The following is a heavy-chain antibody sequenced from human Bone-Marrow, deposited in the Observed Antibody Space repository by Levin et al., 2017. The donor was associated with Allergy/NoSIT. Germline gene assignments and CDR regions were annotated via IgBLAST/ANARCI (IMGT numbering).Heavy chain of an antibody. CDR1: GYRFSDYW. CDR2: IFPGDSDT. V-gene: IGHV5-51*01. CDR3: ARRGSWYDF. Sequence: KVSCKGSGYRFSDYWIGWVRQMPGKGLEWMGVIFPGDSDTRYSPSFQGHVSISADGSTNTAYLQWSTLNASDTAIYFCARRGSWYDFWGQGTLVTVSS. D-gene: IGHD6-13*01. J-gene: IGHJ4*02.